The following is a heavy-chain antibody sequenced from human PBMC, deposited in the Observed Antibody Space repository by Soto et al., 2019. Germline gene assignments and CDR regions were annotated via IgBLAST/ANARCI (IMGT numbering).Heavy chain of an antibody. CDR2: ISYDGSNK. V-gene: IGHV3-30-3*01. CDR3: ARGRHQLLLWFGELRGMDV. D-gene: IGHD3-10*01. Sequence: QVQLVESGGGVVQPGRSLRLSCAASGFTFSSYAMQWVRQAPGKGLEWVAVISYDGSNKYYADSVKGRFTISRDNSKNTLYLQMNNLRAEDTAVYYCARGRHQLLLWFGELRGMDVWGQGTTVTVSS. J-gene: IGHJ6*02. CDR1: GFTFSSYA.